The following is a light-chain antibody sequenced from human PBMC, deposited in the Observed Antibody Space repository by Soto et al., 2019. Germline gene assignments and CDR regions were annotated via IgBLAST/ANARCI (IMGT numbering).Light chain of an antibody. CDR1: QDISNY. CDR3: QQYDNLPWT. CDR2: DAS. V-gene: IGKV1-33*01. J-gene: IGKJ1*01. Sequence: DIQMTQSPSSLSASVGDRVTITCQASQDISNYLNWYQQKPGKAPKLLIYDASNLETGVPSRFSGSGSGPDFTFTIRSLQPEDIATYYCQQYDNLPWTYGQGTKVDIK.